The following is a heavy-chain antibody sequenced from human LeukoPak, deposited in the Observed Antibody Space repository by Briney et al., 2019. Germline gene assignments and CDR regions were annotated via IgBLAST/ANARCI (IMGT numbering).Heavy chain of an antibody. CDR1: GFTFSTYF. Sequence: PGGSLRLSCAASGFTFSTYFIHWVRQGPGKGLVWVSRIGSDGSSASSADSVKGRFTISRDKAKNTVLLQMYSLRAEDTAIYYCALSYDYARPDALDIWGQGTMVTVSS. CDR3: ALSYDYARPDALDI. V-gene: IGHV3-74*01. CDR2: IGSDGSSA. D-gene: IGHD4/OR15-4a*01. J-gene: IGHJ3*02.